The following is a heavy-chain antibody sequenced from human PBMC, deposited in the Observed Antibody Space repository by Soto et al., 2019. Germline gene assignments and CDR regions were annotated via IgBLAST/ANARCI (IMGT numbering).Heavy chain of an antibody. CDR1: GFTLSTYW. CDR2: ISSGGTYT. V-gene: IGHV3-74*01. CDR3: ARTFVDGMAGFGP. Sequence: DVHLVESGGGLVQPGGSLRLSCAASGFTLSTYWMHSVRQVPGKGLVWVSRISSGGTYTNYADSVKGRFTISRDSARNTLFLQMNYLTGEDTAVYYCARTFVDGMAGFGPWGQGTLVTVSS. D-gene: IGHD2-15*01. J-gene: IGHJ5*02.